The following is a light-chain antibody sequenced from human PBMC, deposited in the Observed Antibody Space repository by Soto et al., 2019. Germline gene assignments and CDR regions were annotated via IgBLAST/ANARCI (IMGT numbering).Light chain of an antibody. CDR2: DAS. CDR1: QRVGSNF. V-gene: IGKV3D-20*01. J-gene: IGKJ2*01. CDR3: QQYGTSSYT. Sequence: EIVLTQSPATLSLSPGERATLSCGASQRVGSNFLAWYQYKPGLAPRLVIYDASSRATGIPDRFSGSGSGTDFTLTISRLEPEDFAIYYCQQYGTSSYTFGQGTKLEIK.